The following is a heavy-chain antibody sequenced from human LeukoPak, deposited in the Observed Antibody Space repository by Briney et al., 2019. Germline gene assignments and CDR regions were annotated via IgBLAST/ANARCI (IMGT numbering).Heavy chain of an antibody. CDR3: AKAATAVAGTDHHRFDY. D-gene: IGHD6-19*01. V-gene: IGHV3-9*01. J-gene: IGHJ4*02. CDR1: GFTFDDYA. CDR2: ISWNSGSI. Sequence: GGSLRLSCAASGFTFDDYAMHWVRQAPGKGLEWVSGISWNSGSIGYADSVKGRFTISRDNAKNSLYLQMNSLRAEDTALYYCAKAATAVAGTDHHRFDYWGQGTLVTVSS.